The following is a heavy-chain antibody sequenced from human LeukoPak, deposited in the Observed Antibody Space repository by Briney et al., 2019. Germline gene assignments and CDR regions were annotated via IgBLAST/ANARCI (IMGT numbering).Heavy chain of an antibody. Sequence: PSQTLSLTCTVSGGSISSGSYYWSWIRQPAGKGLEWIGRIYTSGSTNYNPSLKSRVTISEDTSKNQFSLKLSSVTAADTAVYYCARGGYCIGGSCYPPSDALDSWGQGTMVTVSS. V-gene: IGHV4-61*02. CDR2: IYTSGST. CDR3: ARGGYCIGGSCYPPSDALDS. J-gene: IGHJ3*02. CDR1: GGSISSGSYY. D-gene: IGHD2-15*01.